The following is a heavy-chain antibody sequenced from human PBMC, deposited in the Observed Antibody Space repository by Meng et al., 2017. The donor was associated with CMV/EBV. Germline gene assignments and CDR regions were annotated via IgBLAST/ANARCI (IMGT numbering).Heavy chain of an antibody. CDR3: AKFLTDSPDDAFDI. CDR2: IKQDGSEK. V-gene: IGHV3-7*01. D-gene: IGHD3-9*01. J-gene: IGHJ3*02. Sequence: GESLKISCAASGFTFSSYWMSWVRQAPGKGLEWVANIKQDGSEKYYVDSVKGRFTISRDNAKNSLYLQMNSLRAEDTAVYYCAKFLTDSPDDAFDIWGQGTMVTVSS. CDR1: GFTFSSYW.